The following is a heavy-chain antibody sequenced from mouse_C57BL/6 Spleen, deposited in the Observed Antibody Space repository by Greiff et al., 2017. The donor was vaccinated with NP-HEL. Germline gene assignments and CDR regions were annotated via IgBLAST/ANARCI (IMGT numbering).Heavy chain of an antibody. J-gene: IGHJ1*03. CDR1: GYAFSSSW. CDR3: ARSDYGSSYLYFDV. D-gene: IGHD1-1*01. Sequence: QVQLQQSGPELVKPGASVKISCKASGYAFSSSWMNWVKQRPGKGLEWIGRIYPGDGDTNYNGKFKGKATLTADKSSSTAYMQLSSLTSEDSAVYFCARSDYGSSYLYFDVWGTGTTVTVSS. CDR2: IYPGDGDT. V-gene: IGHV1-82*01.